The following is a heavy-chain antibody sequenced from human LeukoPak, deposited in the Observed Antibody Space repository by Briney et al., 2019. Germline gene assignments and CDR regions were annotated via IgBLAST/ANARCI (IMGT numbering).Heavy chain of an antibody. D-gene: IGHD3-3*01. Sequence: GASVKVSCKASGFTFTSSAVQWVRQARGQRLEWIGWIVVGSGNTNYAQKFQERVTITRDMSTSTAYMELSSLRSEDTAVYYCARYIEYYDFWSGSDAWFDPWGQGTLVTVSS. V-gene: IGHV1-58*01. CDR2: IVVGSGNT. CDR1: GFTFTSSA. J-gene: IGHJ5*02. CDR3: ARYIEYYDFWSGSDAWFDP.